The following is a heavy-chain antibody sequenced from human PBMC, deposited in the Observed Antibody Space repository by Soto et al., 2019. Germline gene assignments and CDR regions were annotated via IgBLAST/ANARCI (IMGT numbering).Heavy chain of an antibody. CDR2: VNPVNGNT. D-gene: IGHD4-17*01. CDR3: ASRNYGDLDYGLDV. V-gene: IGHV1-3*01. Sequence: QVQLVQSGAEVEKPGASVKVSCKASGYTFTSYSIQWVRQAPGQRPEWMGWVNPVNGNTKYSQKFQDRVTFTRDTSAMIVDMELSRLRSEDTAVYYCASRNYGDLDYGLDVWGQGTTVTVSS. CDR1: GYTFTSYS. J-gene: IGHJ6*02.